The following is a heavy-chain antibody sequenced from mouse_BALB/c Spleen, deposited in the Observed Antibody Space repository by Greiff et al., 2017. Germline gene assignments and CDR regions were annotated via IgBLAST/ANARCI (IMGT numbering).Heavy chain of an antibody. CDR3: ARHVRGNPYDLDD. Sequence: VQLVESGGDLVKPGGSLKLSCAASGFTFSSYGMSWVRQTPDKRLEWVATISSGGSYTYYPDSVKGRFTISRDNAKNTLYLQMSSLKSEDTAMYYCARHVRGNPYDLDDWGQGTTLTVAS. V-gene: IGHV5-6*01. D-gene: IGHD2-1*01. CDR2: ISSGGSYT. CDR1: GFTFSSYG. J-gene: IGHJ2*01.